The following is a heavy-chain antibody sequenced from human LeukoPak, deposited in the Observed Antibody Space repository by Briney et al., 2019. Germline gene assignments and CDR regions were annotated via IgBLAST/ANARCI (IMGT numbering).Heavy chain of an antibody. V-gene: IGHV4-39*01. J-gene: IGHJ5*02. CDR2: IYYSGST. D-gene: IGHD2-2*01. CDR1: GGSISSSSYY. CDR3: ARVAIGNIVVVPAAMVFDP. Sequence: SETLSLTCTVSGGSISSSSYYWGWIRQPPGKGLEWIGSIYYSGSTYYNPSLKSRVTISVDTSKNQFSLKLSSVTAADTAVYYCARVAIGNIVVVPAAMVFDPWGQGTLVTVSS.